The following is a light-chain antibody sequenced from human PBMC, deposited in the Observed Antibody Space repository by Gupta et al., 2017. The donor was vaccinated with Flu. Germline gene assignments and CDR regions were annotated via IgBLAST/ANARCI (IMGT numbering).Light chain of an antibody. J-gene: IGLJ2*01. V-gene: IGLV3-19*01. CDR3: PFRDSTSKHVI. CDR1: NIGSNS. CDR2: DQS. Sequence: GQTVRIACGGNNIGSNSASWYQQKSGQAPVLVFYDQSGRPSGIPGRFSGSISGNTATLTITRAEAGDEADYYCPFRDSTSKHVIFGGGTKLTVL.